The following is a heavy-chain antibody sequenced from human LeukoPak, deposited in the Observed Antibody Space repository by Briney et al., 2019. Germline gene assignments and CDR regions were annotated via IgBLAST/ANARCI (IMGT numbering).Heavy chain of an antibody. CDR1: GDTIWHSNW. CDR3: ARVGWDCSSTSCYGGYFDY. D-gene: IGHD2-2*01. Sequence: SGTLSLTCVVSGDTIWHSNWWSWIRQSPGRGLEWIGEVYHSGTTRYNPSLLSRVSILVDRSKNEFSLILNSVTAADTAVYYCARVGWDCSSTSCYGGYFDYWGQGTLVTVSS. J-gene: IGHJ4*02. V-gene: IGHV4-4*02. CDR2: VYHSGTT.